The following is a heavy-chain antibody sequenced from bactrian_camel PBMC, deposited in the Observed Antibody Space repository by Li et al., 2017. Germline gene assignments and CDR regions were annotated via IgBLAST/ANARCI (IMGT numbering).Heavy chain of an antibody. J-gene: IGHJ4*01. Sequence: HVQLVESGGGSVQAGGSLTLSCAAGRYTYKRNCMGWFRQRPGKDREGLAVLWIGGATTTYADSVKGRFTISHDIVKNTLTLQMNNLQPEDAAMYYCATGVYCAHELSPDEYDVWGPGTQVTVS. CDR3: ATGVYCAHELSPDEYDV. D-gene: IGHD3*01. CDR2: LWIGGATT. V-gene: IGHV3S1*01. CDR1: RYTYKRNC.